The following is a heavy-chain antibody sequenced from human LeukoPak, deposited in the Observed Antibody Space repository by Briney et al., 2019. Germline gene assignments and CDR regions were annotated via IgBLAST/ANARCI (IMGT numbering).Heavy chain of an antibody. CDR3: ASGRTTVTKIDY. J-gene: IGHJ4*02. CDR1: GGSISSGGYY. CDR2: IYYSGST. D-gene: IGHD4-17*01. Sequence: PSQTLSLTCTVSGGSISSGGYYWSWIRQHPGKGLEWIGYIYYSGSTYYNPSLRSRVTISVDTSKNQFSLKLSSVTAADTAVYYCASGRTTVTKIDYWGQGTLVTVSS. V-gene: IGHV4-31*03.